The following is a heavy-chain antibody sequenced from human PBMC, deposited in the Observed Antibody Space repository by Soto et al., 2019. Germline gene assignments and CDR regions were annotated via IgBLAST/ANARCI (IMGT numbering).Heavy chain of an antibody. D-gene: IGHD3-3*01. CDR1: GFTFSSYG. CDR3: AKEWGLDFWSGYYIRAFDY. CDR2: ISYDGSNK. Sequence: QVQLVESGGGVVQPGRSLRLSCAASGFTFSSYGMHWVRQAPGKGLEWVAVISYDGSNKYYADSVKGRFTICRNNSKNTLSLQMNSLRAEDTAVYYCAKEWGLDFWSGYYIRAFDYWGQGTLVTVSS. V-gene: IGHV3-30*18. J-gene: IGHJ4*02.